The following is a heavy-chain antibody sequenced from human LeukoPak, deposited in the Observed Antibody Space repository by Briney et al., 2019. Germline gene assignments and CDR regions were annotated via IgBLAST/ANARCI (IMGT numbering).Heavy chain of an antibody. CDR1: GGSINSYY. CDR3: ARDRGAYDYDWFDP. CDR2: IYDSGST. J-gene: IGHJ5*02. V-gene: IGHV4-59*12. Sequence: SETLSLTCTVSGGSINSYYWSWIRQPPGKGLEWIGYIYDSGSTNYNPSLKSRVTISVDTSKNQFSLKLSSVTAADTAVYYCARDRGAYDYDWFDPWGQGTLVTVSS. D-gene: IGHD5-12*01.